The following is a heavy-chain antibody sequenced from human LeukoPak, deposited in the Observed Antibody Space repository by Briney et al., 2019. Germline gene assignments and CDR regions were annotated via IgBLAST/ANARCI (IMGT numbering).Heavy chain of an antibody. V-gene: IGHV4-39*07. D-gene: IGHD4-11*01. CDR3: AREDDYSNYDRFDP. Sequence: SETLSLTCTVSGGSISSSSYYWGWIRQPPGKGLEWIGEINHSGSTNYNPSLKSRVTISVDTSKNQFSLKLSSVTAADTAVYYCAREDDYSNYDRFDPWGQGTLVTVSS. CDR2: INHSGST. CDR1: GGSISSSSYY. J-gene: IGHJ5*02.